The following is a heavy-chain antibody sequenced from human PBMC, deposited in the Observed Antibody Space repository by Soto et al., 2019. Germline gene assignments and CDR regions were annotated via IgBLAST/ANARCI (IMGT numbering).Heavy chain of an antibody. CDR1: GYTFTSYD. Sequence: GASVKVSCKASGYTFTSYDINWVRQATGQGLEWMGWMNPNSGNTGYAQKFQGRVTMTRNTSISTAYMELSSLRSEDTAVYYCARAEVVPAARGSYYYMDVWGKGTTVTVSS. CDR2: MNPNSGNT. D-gene: IGHD2-2*01. V-gene: IGHV1-8*01. CDR3: ARAEVVPAARGSYYYMDV. J-gene: IGHJ6*03.